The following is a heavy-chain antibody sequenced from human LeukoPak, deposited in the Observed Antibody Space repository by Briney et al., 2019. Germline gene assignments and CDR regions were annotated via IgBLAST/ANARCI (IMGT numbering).Heavy chain of an antibody. Sequence: SQTLSLTCTVSGGSISSGSYYWSWVRQPAGKGLEWIGRIYTSGSTNYNPSLKSRVTISVDTSKNQFSLKLSSVTAADTAVYYCAKDLYTSRYACCFDYWGQGTLVTVSS. D-gene: IGHD6-13*01. CDR3: AKDLYTSRYACCFDY. V-gene: IGHV4-61*02. J-gene: IGHJ4*02. CDR2: IYTSGST. CDR1: GGSISSGSYY.